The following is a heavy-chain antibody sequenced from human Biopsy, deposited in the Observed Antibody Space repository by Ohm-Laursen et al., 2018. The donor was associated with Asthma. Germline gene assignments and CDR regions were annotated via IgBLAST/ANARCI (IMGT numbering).Heavy chain of an antibody. Sequence: SLRLSCAAPGFAVSRDYMFWVRQAPGKGLEWVGVISKYASTQDYADSVKGRFTMARDNSKNTLDLQMNSLREEDTAVYYCVRDGTDDAFDIWGQGTVVSVSS. D-gene: IGHD1-1*01. J-gene: IGHJ3*02. CDR2: ISKYASTQ. V-gene: IGHV3-30*01. CDR1: GFAVSRDY. CDR3: VRDGTDDAFDI.